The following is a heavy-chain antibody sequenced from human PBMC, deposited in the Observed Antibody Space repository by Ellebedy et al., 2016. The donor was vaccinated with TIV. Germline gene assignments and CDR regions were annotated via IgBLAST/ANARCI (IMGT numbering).Heavy chain of an antibody. CDR1: GASFNGYY. V-gene: IGHV4-34*01. D-gene: IGHD2-15*01. CDR3: ARGRTEYGSGREDNDAFDI. J-gene: IGHJ3*02. Sequence: SETLSLXXGVSGASFNGYYWSWIRQPPGKGLEWIGEVLHSGNTNYNPSLKSRVTISVDKSSKQLSLKVTSVTAADTAVYYCARGRTEYGSGREDNDAFDIWGQGTVVTVSS. CDR2: VLHSGNT.